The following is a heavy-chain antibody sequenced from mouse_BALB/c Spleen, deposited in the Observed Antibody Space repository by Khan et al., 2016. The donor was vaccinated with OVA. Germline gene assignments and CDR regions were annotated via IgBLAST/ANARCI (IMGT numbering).Heavy chain of an antibody. Sequence: ESGGDLVEPGGSLKLSCAASGFTFSSYSMSWVRQTPDKRLEWVATISSGGDYTYYPDIVKGRFTISRDNAKNTLYLQMSSLKSEDTAMYYCASHLTGSFAYWGQGTLVAVSA. CDR1: GFTFSSYS. CDR3: ASHLTGSFAY. D-gene: IGHD4-1*01. J-gene: IGHJ3*01. CDR2: ISSGGDYT. V-gene: IGHV5-6*01.